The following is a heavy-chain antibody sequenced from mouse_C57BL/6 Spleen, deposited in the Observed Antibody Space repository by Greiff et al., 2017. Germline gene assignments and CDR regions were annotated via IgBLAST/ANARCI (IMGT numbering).Heavy chain of an antibody. Sequence: QVQLQQSGAELARPGASVKLSCKASGYTFTSYGISWVKQRTGQGLEWIGEIYPRSGNTYYNEKFKGKATLTADKSSSTAYMELSSLTSEDSAVXFCARIDYDGGYYFDYWGQGTTLTVSS. D-gene: IGHD2-4*01. J-gene: IGHJ2*01. V-gene: IGHV1-81*01. CDR3: ARIDYDGGYYFDY. CDR1: GYTFTSYG. CDR2: IYPRSGNT.